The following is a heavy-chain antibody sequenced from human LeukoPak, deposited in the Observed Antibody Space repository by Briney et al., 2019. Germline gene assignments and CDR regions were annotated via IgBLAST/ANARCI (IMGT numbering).Heavy chain of an antibody. V-gene: IGHV3-30-3*01. Sequence: GGSLRLSCAASGFTFSSYAMHWVRQAPGKGLEWVAVISYDGSNKYYADSVKGRFTISRDNSKNTLYLQMSSLRAEDTAVHYCATAGPMLNYGGNWAYFDYWGQGTLVTVSS. D-gene: IGHD4-23*01. CDR3: ATAGPMLNYGGNWAYFDY. CDR2: ISYDGSNK. J-gene: IGHJ4*02. CDR1: GFTFSSYA.